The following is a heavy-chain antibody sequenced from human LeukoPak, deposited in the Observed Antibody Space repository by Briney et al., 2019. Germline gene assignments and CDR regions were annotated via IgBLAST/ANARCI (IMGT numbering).Heavy chain of an antibody. V-gene: IGHV1-2*02. J-gene: IGHJ4*02. Sequence: ASVTVSFTSSGYTFTVYYMHWVRQAPGQGLEWMGWINPNSGGTNYAQKFQGRVTMTRDTSISTAYMELSRLRSNDTAVYYCARTSSSSGWYLAPDFDYWGQGTLVTVSS. CDR2: INPNSGGT. CDR3: ARTSSSSGWYLAPDFDY. CDR1: GYTFTVYY. D-gene: IGHD6-19*01.